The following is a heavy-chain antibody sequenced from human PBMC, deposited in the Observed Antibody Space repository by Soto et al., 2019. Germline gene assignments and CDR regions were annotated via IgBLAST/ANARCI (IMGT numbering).Heavy chain of an antibody. D-gene: IGHD3-22*01. CDR3: ACLYYDTSGQTPPFDS. Sequence: SVKVSCKASGGTFGTSAISWVRRAPGQGLEWMGGLIPIYSTPTYAQKFQGKVTITADESTTTAHLELSTLRSEDTAMYYCACLYYDTSGQTPPFDSWGQGTQVPVSS. CDR1: GGTFGTSA. V-gene: IGHV1-69*13. J-gene: IGHJ4*02. CDR2: LIPIYSTP.